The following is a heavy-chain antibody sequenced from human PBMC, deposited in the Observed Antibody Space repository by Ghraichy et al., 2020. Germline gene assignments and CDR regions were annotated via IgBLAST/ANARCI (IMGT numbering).Heavy chain of an antibody. CDR3: ARRLYGTSPAYYYGMDV. V-gene: IGHV3-66*04. CDR1: GFTVSTKY. D-gene: IGHD2/OR15-2a*01. CDR2: IYDDGTT. Sequence: LTCAASGFTVSTKYMSWVRQAPGKGLEWVSVIYDDGTTYYIDAVKGRFTLSRDNSKNTLYLQMNSLRAEDAAVYYCARRLYGTSPAYYYGMDVWGQGTTVTVSS. J-gene: IGHJ6*02.